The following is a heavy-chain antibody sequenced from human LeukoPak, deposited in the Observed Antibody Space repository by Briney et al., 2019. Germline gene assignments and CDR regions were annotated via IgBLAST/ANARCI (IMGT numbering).Heavy chain of an antibody. CDR2: ISSTGSTI. V-gene: IGHV3-48*02. CDR1: GFTFSSYT. Sequence: QPGGSLRLSCAASGFTFSSYTMNWVRQATGKGLEWLSSISSTGSTIYYADSVKGRFTISRDNAKNSLYLQMNNLRDEDTAVYYCARGASVGDWGQGTLVTVSS. J-gene: IGHJ4*02. CDR3: ARGASVGD. D-gene: IGHD3-16*01.